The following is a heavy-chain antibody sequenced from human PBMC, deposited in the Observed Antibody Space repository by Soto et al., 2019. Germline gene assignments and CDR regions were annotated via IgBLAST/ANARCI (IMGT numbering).Heavy chain of an antibody. CDR3: ATNRDYYDSSGYRQ. D-gene: IGHD3-22*01. J-gene: IGHJ4*02. V-gene: IGHV1-24*01. Sequence: ASVKVSCKVSGYTLTELSMHWVRQAPGKGLEWMGGFDPEDGETTYAQKFQGRVTMTEDTSTDTAYMELSSLRSEDTAVYYCATNRDYYDSSGYRQWGQGTLVTVSS. CDR1: GYTLTELS. CDR2: FDPEDGET.